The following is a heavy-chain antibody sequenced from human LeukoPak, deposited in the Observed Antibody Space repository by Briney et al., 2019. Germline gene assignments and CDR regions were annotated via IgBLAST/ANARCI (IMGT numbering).Heavy chain of an antibody. V-gene: IGHV3-7*01. CDR1: GFTFSTYW. Sequence: GGSLRLSCAASGFTFSTYWMNWVRQAPGKGLVWVANINQDGGEKYYVDSVKGRFTISRDNAKNSLYLQMNSLRAEDTAVYYCARDPAGAYVVDYWGQGTLVTVSS. CDR3: ARDPAGAYVVDY. D-gene: IGHD4-17*01. J-gene: IGHJ4*02. CDR2: INQDGGEK.